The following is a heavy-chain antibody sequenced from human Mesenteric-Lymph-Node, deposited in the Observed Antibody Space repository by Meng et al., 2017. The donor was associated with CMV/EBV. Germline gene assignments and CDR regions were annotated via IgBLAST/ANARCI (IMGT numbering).Heavy chain of an antibody. Sequence: ASVKVSCKASGYSFTTYYIYWVRQAPGQGLEWMGWMNPNSGDTGYAQKFQGRVTMTRNTSISTAYMELTSLTSEDTAVYYCANSRSRGIPDYWGQGTLVTVSS. J-gene: IGHJ4*02. V-gene: IGHV1-8*02. CDR2: MNPNSGDT. CDR1: GYSFTTYY. CDR3: ANSRSRGIPDY. D-gene: IGHD3-16*01.